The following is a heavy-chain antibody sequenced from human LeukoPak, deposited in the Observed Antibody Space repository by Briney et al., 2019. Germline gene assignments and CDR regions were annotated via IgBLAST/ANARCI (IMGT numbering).Heavy chain of an antibody. CDR3: ARGPYSYDSSGAFDI. J-gene: IGHJ3*02. Sequence: SETLSHTCTVSGDSISSGDYYWSWIRQPAGKGLEWIGRISSSGSTNYNPSLKSRVTISVDTSKNQFSLKLSSVTAADTAVYFCARGPYSYDSSGAFDIWGQGTMVTVSS. V-gene: IGHV4-61*02. CDR2: ISSSGST. D-gene: IGHD3-22*01. CDR1: GDSISSGDYY.